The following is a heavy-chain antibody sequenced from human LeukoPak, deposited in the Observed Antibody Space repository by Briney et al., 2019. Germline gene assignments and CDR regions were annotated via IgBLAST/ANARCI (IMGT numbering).Heavy chain of an antibody. CDR3: ARLEADHSQDIVVVPAAPS. V-gene: IGHV1-69*04. CDR2: IIPILGIA. D-gene: IGHD2-2*01. CDR1: GGTFSSYA. J-gene: IGHJ5*02. Sequence: SVKVSCKASGGTFSSYAISWVRQAPGQGLEWMGRIIPILGIANYAQKFQGRVTITADKSTSTAYMELSSLRSEDTAVYYCARLEADHSQDIVVVPAAPSWGQGTLVTVSS.